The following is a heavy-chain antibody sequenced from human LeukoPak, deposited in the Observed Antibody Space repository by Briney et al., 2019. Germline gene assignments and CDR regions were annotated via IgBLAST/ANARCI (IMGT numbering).Heavy chain of an antibody. Sequence: GGSLRLSCAASGFTFDDYAMHWVRQAPGKGLEWVSGISWNSGSIGYADSVKGRFTISRDNAKNSLYLQMNSLRAEDTALYYCARVADIVVVPAAEGFGMDVWGQGTTVTVSS. V-gene: IGHV3-9*01. CDR1: GFTFDDYA. CDR2: ISWNSGSI. CDR3: ARVADIVVVPAAEGFGMDV. D-gene: IGHD2-2*01. J-gene: IGHJ6*02.